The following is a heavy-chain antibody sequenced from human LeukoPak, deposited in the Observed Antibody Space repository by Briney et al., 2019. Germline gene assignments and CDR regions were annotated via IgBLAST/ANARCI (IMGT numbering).Heavy chain of an antibody. Sequence: GGSLRLSCTASGFTFSTYDMHWVRQAPGKGLQWVTFIRYDGNSESYADSVKGRFIISRDNSKNTLYLQMNSLRAEDTALYFCAKGLTYSSQGGSDSWGQGTLVTVSS. V-gene: IGHV3-30*02. D-gene: IGHD3-16*01. CDR1: GFTFSTYD. CDR3: AKGLTYSSQGGSDS. CDR2: IRYDGNSE. J-gene: IGHJ4*02.